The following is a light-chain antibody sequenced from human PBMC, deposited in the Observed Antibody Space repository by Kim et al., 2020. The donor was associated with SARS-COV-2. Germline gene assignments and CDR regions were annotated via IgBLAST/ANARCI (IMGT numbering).Light chain of an antibody. CDR1: SSDVGAYNL. V-gene: IGLV2-23*02. CDR3: CSYAGFSTLV. Sequence: QSVVTQPASLSGSPGQSITISCTGTSSDVGAYNLVSWYQQHPGKAPKVMIYEVTKRPSGVSNRFSGSKSGNTASLTISGLQAEDEADYYCCSYAGFSTLVFGGGTQLTVL. CDR2: EVT. J-gene: IGLJ2*01.